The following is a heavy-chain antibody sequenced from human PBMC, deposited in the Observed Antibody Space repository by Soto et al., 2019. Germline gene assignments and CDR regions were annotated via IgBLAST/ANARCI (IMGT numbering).Heavy chain of an antibody. CDR3: AKRSPYSSGWYSPIFDY. CDR1: GFSFSDYA. CDR2: ISESGGST. V-gene: IGHV3-23*01. D-gene: IGHD6-13*01. Sequence: GGSLRLSCAASGFSFSDYAMSWVRQAPGKGLEWVSVISESGGSTHYADSVRGRFTVSRDNSKNSLSLRMNSLRDEDTAVYFCAKRSPYSSGWYSPIFDYWGQGALVTVYS. J-gene: IGHJ4*02.